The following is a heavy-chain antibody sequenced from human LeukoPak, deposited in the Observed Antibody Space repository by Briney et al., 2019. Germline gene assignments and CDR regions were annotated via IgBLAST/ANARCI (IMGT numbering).Heavy chain of an antibody. CDR1: GFTFSNAW. J-gene: IGHJ4*02. CDR3: ARGSSGSYEDY. D-gene: IGHD1-26*01. CDR2: ISVSGDST. Sequence: GGSLGLSCAASGFTFSNAWMSWVRQAPGKGLEWVSAISVSGDSTYYAASVKGRFTISRDNSKNSLYLQMNSLRAEDTAVYYCARGSSGSYEDYWGQGTLVTVSS. V-gene: IGHV3-23*01.